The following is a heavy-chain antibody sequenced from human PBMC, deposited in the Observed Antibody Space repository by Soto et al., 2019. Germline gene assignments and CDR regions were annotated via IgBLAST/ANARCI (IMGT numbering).Heavy chain of an antibody. V-gene: IGHV4-59*12. CDR3: ARDGDYYDSSGYYWRYFDY. CDR2: IYYSGST. Sequence: SETLSLTCTVSGGSISSYYWSWIRQPPGKGLEWIGYIYYSGSTYYNPSLKSRVTISVDTSKNQFSLKLSSVTAADTAVYYCARDGDYYDSSGYYWRYFDYWGQGTLVTVSS. J-gene: IGHJ4*02. CDR1: GGSISSYY. D-gene: IGHD3-22*01.